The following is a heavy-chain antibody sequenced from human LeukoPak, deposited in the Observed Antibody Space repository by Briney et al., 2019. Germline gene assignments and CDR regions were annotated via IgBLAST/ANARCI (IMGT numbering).Heavy chain of an antibody. CDR2: IDPSSGDT. CDR1: GYTFIGFY. J-gene: IGHJ6*03. D-gene: IGHD5-24*01. V-gene: IGHV1-2*02. Sequence: WASVTVSCKASGYTFIGFYIHWVRQAPGQGLEWVGWIDPSSGDTKYARRFQGRVTMTRDTLIRTAYMELSSLTSDDTAVYYCARDGAESGYNRYYYYYYMDVWGGGATVTVS. CDR3: ARDGAESGYNRYYYYYYMDV.